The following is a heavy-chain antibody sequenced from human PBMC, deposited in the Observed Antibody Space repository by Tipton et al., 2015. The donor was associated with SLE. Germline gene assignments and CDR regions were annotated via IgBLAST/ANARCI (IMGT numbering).Heavy chain of an antibody. CDR3: ARVSTVAGTGLFDY. D-gene: IGHD6-19*01. CDR1: GGSFSGYY. V-gene: IGHV4-34*01. CDR2: INHSGST. Sequence: TLSLTCAVYGGSFSGYYWSWIRQPPGKGLEWIGEINHSGSTNYNPSLKSRVTISVDTSKNQFSLKLSSVTAADTAVYYCARVSTVAGTGLFDYWGQGTLVTVSS. J-gene: IGHJ4*02.